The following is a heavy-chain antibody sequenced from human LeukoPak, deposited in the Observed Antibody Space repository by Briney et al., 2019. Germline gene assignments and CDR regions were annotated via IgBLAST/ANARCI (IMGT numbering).Heavy chain of an antibody. CDR2: IYFSGSS. D-gene: IGHD6-6*01. Sequence: SQTLSLTCTVSGGSISSGGYYWSWIRRHPGKGLEGIGYIYFSGSSYYNPSLKSRVTISVDTSKNQFSLKLSSVTAADTAVYYCARYKYSSSGGNWFDPWGQGTLVTVSS. V-gene: IGHV4-31*03. CDR1: GGSISSGGYY. CDR3: ARYKYSSSGGNWFDP. J-gene: IGHJ5*02.